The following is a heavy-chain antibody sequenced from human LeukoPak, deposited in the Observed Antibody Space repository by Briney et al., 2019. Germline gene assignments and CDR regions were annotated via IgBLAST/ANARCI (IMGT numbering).Heavy chain of an antibody. CDR3: ARDCIAARPGPRGG. J-gene: IGHJ4*02. Sequence: PGGSLRLSCVASGFTFSSYTMNWVRQAPGKGLEWDSSISSSSSYIYYADSVKGRFTITRDNAKNSLYLQMNSLRAEDTAVYYCARDCIAARPGPRGGWGQGTLVTVSS. V-gene: IGHV3-21*01. D-gene: IGHD6-6*01. CDR1: GFTFSSYT. CDR2: ISSSSSYI.